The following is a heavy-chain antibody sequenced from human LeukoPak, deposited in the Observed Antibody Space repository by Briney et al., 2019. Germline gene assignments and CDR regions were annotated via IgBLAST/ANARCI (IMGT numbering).Heavy chain of an antibody. Sequence: SETLSLTCTVSGGSISSYYWSWIRQPPGKGLEWIGYIYYSGSTNYNPSLKSRVTISVDTSKNQFSLKLSSVTAADTAVYYCARLYVTRLARIAAAGNGMDVWGQGTTVTVSS. V-gene: IGHV4-59*08. D-gene: IGHD6-13*01. CDR2: IYYSGST. CDR1: GGSISSYY. J-gene: IGHJ6*02. CDR3: ARLYVTRLARIAAAGNGMDV.